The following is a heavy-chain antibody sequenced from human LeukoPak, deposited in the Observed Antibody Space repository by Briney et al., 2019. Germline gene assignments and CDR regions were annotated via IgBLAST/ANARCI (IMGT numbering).Heavy chain of an antibody. CDR2: IYYSGST. D-gene: IGHD1-26*01. CDR3: ATLMGGTTTQSYYYYYMDV. V-gene: IGHV4-39*01. Sequence: PSETLSLTCTVSGGSISSSSYYWGWIRQPPGKGLEWIGSIYYSGSTYYNPSLKSRITISVDTSKNQFSLKLSSVTAADPAVYYCATLMGGTTTQSYYYYYMDVWGKGTTVTISS. CDR1: GGSISSSSYY. J-gene: IGHJ6*03.